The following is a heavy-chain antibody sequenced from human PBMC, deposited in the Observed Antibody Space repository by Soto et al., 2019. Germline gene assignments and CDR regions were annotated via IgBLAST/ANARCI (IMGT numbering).Heavy chain of an antibody. CDR3: AKSAYYDSSGYYSEYYFDY. J-gene: IGHJ4*02. CDR2: ISGSGGST. V-gene: IGHV3-23*01. D-gene: IGHD3-22*01. Sequence: GSLRLSCAASGXTLSSYSMSWVRQAPGKGLEWVSGISGSGGSTHYADSVKGLFTISIENSNNTLYMQMKSLRAEHTAVYYCAKSAYYDSSGYYSEYYFDYWGQGTLGTVS. CDR1: GXTLSSYS.